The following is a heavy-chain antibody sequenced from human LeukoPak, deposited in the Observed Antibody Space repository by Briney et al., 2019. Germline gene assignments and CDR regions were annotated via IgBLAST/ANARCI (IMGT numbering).Heavy chain of an antibody. CDR2: IFYSGST. D-gene: IGHD3-10*01. J-gene: IGHJ5*02. CDR3: ARAYGSGSPSNWFDP. V-gene: IGHV4-30-4*08. CDR1: GGSITDFY. Sequence: SETLSLTCSVSGGSITDFYWGWIRQPPGKGLEWIGYIFYSGSTYYNPSLKSRVTMSVDTSKNQFSLKLSSVTAADTAVYYCARAYGSGSPSNWFDPWGQGTLVTVSS.